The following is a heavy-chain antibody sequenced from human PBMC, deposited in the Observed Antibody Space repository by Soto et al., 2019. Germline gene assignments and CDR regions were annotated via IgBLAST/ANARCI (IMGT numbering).Heavy chain of an antibody. V-gene: IGHV3-49*04. CDR3: TRAVVVGYYFDY. CDR1: GFTFGDYA. Sequence: GGSLRLSCTASGFTFGDYAMSWVRQAPGKGLEWVGFIRSKAYGGTTEYAASVKGRFTISRDDSKSIAYLQMNSLKTEDTAVYYCTRAVVVGYYFDYWGQGTLVTVSS. D-gene: IGHD2-15*01. CDR2: IRSKAYGGTT. J-gene: IGHJ4*02.